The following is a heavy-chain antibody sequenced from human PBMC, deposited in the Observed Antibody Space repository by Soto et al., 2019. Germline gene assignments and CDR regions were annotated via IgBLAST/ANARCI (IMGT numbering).Heavy chain of an antibody. J-gene: IGHJ4*02. CDR1: GGPISSYY. CDR2: IYYSGST. V-gene: IGHV4-59*01. CDR3: ARGSSGWPPRLDY. D-gene: IGHD6-19*01. Sequence: QVQLQESGPGLVKPSETLSLNCTVTGGPISSYYWSWIRQSPGKGLEWIGYIYYSGSTNYNPSLMSRVTISVDTSKDPFSLELSSGTAADTGVYYCARGSSGWPPRLDYWGQGTLVTVSS.